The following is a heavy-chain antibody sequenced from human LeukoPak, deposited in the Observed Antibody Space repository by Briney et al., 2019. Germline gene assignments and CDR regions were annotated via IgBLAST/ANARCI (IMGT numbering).Heavy chain of an antibody. J-gene: IGHJ4*02. Sequence: GGSPRLSCAASGFTFSSYGMHWVRQAPGKGLEWVAVISYDGSNKYYADSVKGRFTISRDNSKNTLYLQMNSLRAEDTAVYYCAKDRGTVTRSPLDYWGQGTLVTVSS. CDR2: ISYDGSNK. V-gene: IGHV3-30*18. CDR1: GFTFSSYG. D-gene: IGHD4-17*01. CDR3: AKDRGTVTRSPLDY.